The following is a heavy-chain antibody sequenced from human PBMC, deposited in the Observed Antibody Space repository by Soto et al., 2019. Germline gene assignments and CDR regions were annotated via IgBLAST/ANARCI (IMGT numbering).Heavy chain of an antibody. V-gene: IGHV1-24*01. D-gene: IGHD3-16*02. Sequence: ASVKVSCKVSGYTLTELSMHWVRQAPGKGLEWMGGFDPEDGETIYAQKFQGRVTMTEDTSTDTAYMELSSLRSEDTAVYYCATVYDYIWGSYRSDAFDIWGQGTMVTVSS. CDR1: GYTLTELS. CDR2: FDPEDGET. J-gene: IGHJ3*02. CDR3: ATVYDYIWGSYRSDAFDI.